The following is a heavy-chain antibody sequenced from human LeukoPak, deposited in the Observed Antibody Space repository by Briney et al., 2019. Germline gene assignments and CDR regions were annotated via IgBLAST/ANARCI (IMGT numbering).Heavy chain of an antibody. J-gene: IGHJ4*02. CDR3: ARSGGAYKPFDL. V-gene: IGHV4-4*07. CDR1: GGSISTYY. CDR2: IYSSGST. D-gene: IGHD2-15*01. Sequence: PPETLSLTCTVSGGSISTYYWSWTRQPAGKDLEWIGHIYSSGSTNYNPSLKSRVTMSVDTSKNQLSLKLNSVTAADTAVYYCARSGGAYKPFDLWGQGTLVTVSS.